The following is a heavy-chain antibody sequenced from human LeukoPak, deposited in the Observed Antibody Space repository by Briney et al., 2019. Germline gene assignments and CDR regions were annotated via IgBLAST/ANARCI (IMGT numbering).Heavy chain of an antibody. V-gene: IGHV3-23*01. CDR1: GFTFSSYA. Sequence: GGSLRLSGAASGFTFSSYAMHWVRQAPGKGLEWVSSISGGSNNINYAGSVKGRFTTSRDNSQNTLYLQMNSLRADDTAVYYCAKDQGTAIFGMIIPDWYFDLWGRGTLVTVSS. J-gene: IGHJ2*01. CDR2: ISGGSNNI. CDR3: AKDQGTAIFGMIIPDWYFDL. D-gene: IGHD3-3*01.